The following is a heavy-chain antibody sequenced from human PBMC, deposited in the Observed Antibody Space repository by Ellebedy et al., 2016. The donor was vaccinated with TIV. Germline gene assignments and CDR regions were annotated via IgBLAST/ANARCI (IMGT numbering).Heavy chain of an antibody. CDR3: AHSPASFGIGWHVSGGWFDP. D-gene: IGHD6-19*01. J-gene: IGHJ5*02. CDR2: IDWDDDK. CDR1: GFSLSTSGMC. Sequence: SGPTLVKPTQTLTLTCTFSGFSLSTSGMCVGWIRQPPGKALEWLALIDWDDDKYYSTSLKTRLTISKDTSKNQVVLTMTNMDPVDTATYYCAHSPASFGIGWHVSGGWFDPWGQGTLVTVSS. V-gene: IGHV2-70*12.